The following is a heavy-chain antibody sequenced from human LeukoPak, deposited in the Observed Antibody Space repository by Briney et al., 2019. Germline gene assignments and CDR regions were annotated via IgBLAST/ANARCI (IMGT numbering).Heavy chain of an antibody. J-gene: IGHJ5*01. Sequence: GGSLRLSCAASGFTFSNYWMSWVRQAPGKGLVWVANTKQDGSEKHYVDSVKGRFTISRDNAKNSVYLQMNSLRAEDTAVYYCVREFLVAFDSWGQGTLVTVSS. V-gene: IGHV3-7*01. D-gene: IGHD2/OR15-2a*01. CDR2: TKQDGSEK. CDR1: GFTFSNYW. CDR3: VREFLVAFDS.